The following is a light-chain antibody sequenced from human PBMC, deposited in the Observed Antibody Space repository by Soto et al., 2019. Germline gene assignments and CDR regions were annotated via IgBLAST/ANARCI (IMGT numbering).Light chain of an antibody. CDR1: QSISSY. Sequence: DIQMTQSPSSLSASVGDRVTVTFRASQSISSYLNWYQQKPGKAPKLLIYAASTLQSGVPSRFSGSGSGTEFTLTISSLQPEDFATYYCQQLNSYPLTFGGGTKV. V-gene: IGKV1-9*01. J-gene: IGKJ4*01. CDR2: AAS. CDR3: QQLNSYPLT.